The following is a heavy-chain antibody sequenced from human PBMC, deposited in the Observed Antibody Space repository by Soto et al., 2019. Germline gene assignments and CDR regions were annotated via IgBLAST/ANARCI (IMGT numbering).Heavy chain of an antibody. CDR3: ARGGTPIDD. CDR2: ISAYNGNT. V-gene: IGHV1-18*01. Sequence: QVQLVQSGAEVKKPGASVTVSCTASGYTFTNFGISWVRQAPGQGLEWMGWISAYNGNTNYAQNFQGRVTMTTDTPTATAYMALGSLGSDDTAVYYCARGGTPIDDWGHGNLVTVSS. D-gene: IGHD3-16*01. J-gene: IGHJ4*01. CDR1: GYTFTNFG.